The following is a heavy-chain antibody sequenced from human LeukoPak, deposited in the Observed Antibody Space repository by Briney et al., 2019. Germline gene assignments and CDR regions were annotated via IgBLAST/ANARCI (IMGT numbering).Heavy chain of an antibody. D-gene: IGHD3-10*01. J-gene: IGHJ4*02. Sequence: PGGSLRLSCAASGFTFSSDGMPWVRQAPGKGLEWVAVIWYDGSNKYYADSVKGRFTISRDNSKNTMYLQMNSLRAEDTAVYYCARGPYYYGSGSWGILDYWGQGTLVTVSS. CDR3: ARGPYYYGSGSWGILDY. CDR2: IWYDGSNK. CDR1: GFTFSSDG. V-gene: IGHV3-33*01.